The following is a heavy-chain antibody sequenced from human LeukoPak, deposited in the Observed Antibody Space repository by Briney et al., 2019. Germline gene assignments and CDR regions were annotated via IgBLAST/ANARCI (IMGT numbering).Heavy chain of an antibody. CDR1: GFTFSSYA. Sequence: GGSLRLSCAASGFTFSSYAMSWVRQAPGKGLEWVSAISGSGGSTYYADSVKGRFTISRDNSKNTLYLQMNSLRAEDTAVYYCAKDAFHSSGWYGEAFDIWGQGTMVTVSS. D-gene: IGHD6-19*01. CDR3: AKDAFHSSGWYGEAFDI. V-gene: IGHV3-23*01. J-gene: IGHJ3*02. CDR2: ISGSGGST.